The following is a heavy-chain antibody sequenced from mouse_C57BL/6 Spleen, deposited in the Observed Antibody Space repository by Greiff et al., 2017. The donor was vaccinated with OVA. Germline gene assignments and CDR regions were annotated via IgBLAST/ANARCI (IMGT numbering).Heavy chain of an antibody. CDR3: AGGLRAWFAY. D-gene: IGHD2-4*01. Sequence: VQLQQPGAELVMPGASVKLSCKASGYTFTSYWMHWVKQRPGQGLEWIGEIDPSDSYTNYNQKFKGKSTLTVDKSSSTAYMQLSSLTSEDSAVYYCAGGLRAWFAYWGQGTLVTVSA. V-gene: IGHV1-69*01. J-gene: IGHJ3*01. CDR2: IDPSDSYT. CDR1: GYTFTSYW.